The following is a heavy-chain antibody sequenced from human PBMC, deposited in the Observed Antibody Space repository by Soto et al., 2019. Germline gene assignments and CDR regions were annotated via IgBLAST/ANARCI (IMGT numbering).Heavy chain of an antibody. J-gene: IGHJ4*02. CDR1: GGSISSGGYS. CDR2: IYHSGST. V-gene: IGHV4-30-2*01. D-gene: IGHD3-10*01. Sequence: QLQLQESGSGLVKPSQTLSLTCDVSGGSISSGGYSWSWIRQPPGKGLEWIGYIYHSGSTYYNPSLKSRVTISVDRSKNQFSLKLSSVTAADTAVYYCARAIGWFGELLGGYYFDYWGQGTLVTVSS. CDR3: ARAIGWFGELLGGYYFDY.